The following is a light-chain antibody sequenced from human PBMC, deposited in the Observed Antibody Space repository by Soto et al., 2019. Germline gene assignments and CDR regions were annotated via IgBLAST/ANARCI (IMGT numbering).Light chain of an antibody. CDR1: QNINRR. V-gene: IGKV1-5*01. CDR3: HHYNSYPLT. J-gene: IGKJ4*01. Sequence: DIQMTQSPSTLSASVGDRVTITCWASQNINRRLAWSQQKPGKAPKLLIYDVFSLESGVPSRFSGGGSGTEFTLTISSLQPDDAATYYCHHYNSYPLTFGGGTKV. CDR2: DVF.